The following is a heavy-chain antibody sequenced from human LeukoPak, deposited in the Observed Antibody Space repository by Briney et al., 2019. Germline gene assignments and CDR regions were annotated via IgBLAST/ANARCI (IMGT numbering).Heavy chain of an antibody. J-gene: IGHJ4*02. Sequence: ASVKVSCKASGYTFTGYYMHWVRQAPGQGLEWMGWINPSSGGTNYAQKFQGRVTMTRDTSISTAYMELSRLRSDDTAVYYCAREADPEAGYFDYWGQGTLVTVSS. V-gene: IGHV1-2*02. CDR3: AREADPEAGYFDY. D-gene: IGHD6-13*01. CDR1: GYTFTGYY. CDR2: INPSSGGT.